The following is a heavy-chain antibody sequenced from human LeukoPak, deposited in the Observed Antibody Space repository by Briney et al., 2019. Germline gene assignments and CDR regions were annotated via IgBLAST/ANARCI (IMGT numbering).Heavy chain of an antibody. J-gene: IGHJ5*02. CDR1: GFTFSSYG. V-gene: IGHV3-30*18. Sequence: AESLTLSCAASGFTFSSYGMHWVRQAPGKGLEWVAVISYDGSNKYYADSVKGGFTITRDNSKNTLYLQMNSLRAEDTAVYYCAKDSPWFDPWGQGTLVTVSS. CDR2: ISYDGSNK. CDR3: AKDSPWFDP.